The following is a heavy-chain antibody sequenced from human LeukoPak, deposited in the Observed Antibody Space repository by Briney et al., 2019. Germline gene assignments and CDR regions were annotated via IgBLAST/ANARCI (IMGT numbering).Heavy chain of an antibody. Sequence: ASVKVSCKASGYTFTGYYIHWVRQAPGQGLEWMGWINPNSGGTNYAQKFQGRVTMTRDTSISTAYMELSRLRSDDTAVYYCARVRFLEWVPLYFDYWGQGTLVTVSS. CDR3: ARVRFLEWVPLYFDY. V-gene: IGHV1-2*02. CDR1: GYTFTGYY. J-gene: IGHJ4*02. D-gene: IGHD3-3*01. CDR2: INPNSGGT.